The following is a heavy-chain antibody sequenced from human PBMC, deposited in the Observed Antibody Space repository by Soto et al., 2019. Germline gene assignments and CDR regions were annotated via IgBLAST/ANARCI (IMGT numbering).Heavy chain of an antibody. D-gene: IGHD5-12*01. CDR2: IYHSGST. V-gene: IGHV4-4*02. Sequence: QVQLQESGPGLVKPSGTLSLTCAVSGGSISSSNWWSWVRQPPGRGLEWIGEIYHSGSTNYNPSLLSRVTISVDKSEYQFSLKLRSVAAADTAVYYCARDFGYGGYGDYWGQGTLVTVSS. CDR3: ARDFGYGGYGDY. J-gene: IGHJ4*02. CDR1: GGSISSSNW.